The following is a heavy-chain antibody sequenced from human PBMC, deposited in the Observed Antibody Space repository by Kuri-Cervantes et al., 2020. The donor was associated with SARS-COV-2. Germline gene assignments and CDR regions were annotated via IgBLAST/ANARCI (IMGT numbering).Heavy chain of an antibody. CDR1: GGSISSGSYY. Sequence: SETLSLTCTVSGGSISSGSYYWSWIRQPAGTGLEWIGRIYTSGSTNYNPSLKSRITISVDTSKNQFSLKLSSVTAADTAVYYCASGGSSGYFNYWGQGTLVTVSS. CDR3: ASGGSSGYFNY. V-gene: IGHV4-61*02. CDR2: IYTSGST. D-gene: IGHD3-22*01. J-gene: IGHJ4*02.